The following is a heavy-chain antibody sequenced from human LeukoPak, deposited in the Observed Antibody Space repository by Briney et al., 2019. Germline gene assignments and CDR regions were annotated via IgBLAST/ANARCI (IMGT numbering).Heavy chain of an antibody. CDR3: ARARGYSYGYRWFDY. J-gene: IGHJ4*02. CDR1: GGSFRGYY. Sequence: KASETLSLTCAVYGGSFRGYYWSWIRQPPGKGLEWIGEINHSGSTNYNPSLKSRVTISVDTSKNQFSLKLSSVTAADTAVYYCARARGYSYGYRWFDYWGQGTLVTVSS. V-gene: IGHV4-34*01. CDR2: INHSGST. D-gene: IGHD5-18*01.